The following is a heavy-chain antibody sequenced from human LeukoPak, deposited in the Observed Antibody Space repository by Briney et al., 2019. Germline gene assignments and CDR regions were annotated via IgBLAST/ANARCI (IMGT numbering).Heavy chain of an antibody. Sequence: GRSLRLSCAASGFTFSSYGMHWVRQAPSKGLEWVAVISYDGSNKYYADSVEGRFTISRDNSKNTLYLQMNSLRAEDTAVYYCAKDMAYSSSLAEDYWGQGTLVTVSS. D-gene: IGHD6-6*01. V-gene: IGHV3-30*18. J-gene: IGHJ4*02. CDR1: GFTFSSYG. CDR2: ISYDGSNK. CDR3: AKDMAYSSSLAEDY.